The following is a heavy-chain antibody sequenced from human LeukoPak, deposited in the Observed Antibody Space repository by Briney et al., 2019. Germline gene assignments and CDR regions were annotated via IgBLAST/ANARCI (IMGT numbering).Heavy chain of an antibody. J-gene: IGHJ4*02. V-gene: IGHV4-59*01. Sequence: TSETLSLTCTVSGGSISGYYWSWIRQPPGKGLEWIAYMYNSGSTNYNPSLKSRVTISVDTSKNQLSLKLNSVSAADTAVYYCARGLVYSSSPDYFDHWGQGTLVTVSS. CDR2: MYNSGST. CDR3: ARGLVYSSSPDYFDH. D-gene: IGHD6-13*01. CDR1: GGSISGYY.